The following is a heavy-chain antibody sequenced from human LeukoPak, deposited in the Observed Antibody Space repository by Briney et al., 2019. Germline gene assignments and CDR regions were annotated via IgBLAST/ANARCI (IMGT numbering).Heavy chain of an antibody. J-gene: IGHJ4*02. CDR1: GLPITGYF. Sequence: SDTLSLTHTVSGLPITGYFWRWIRQPPGKGLEWIGYIYYCGSTHHNPSLKSRVPISVDTSKKQFSLKLSSVSDAHTPVCYCARGRPTHGYGTLFDYWGQGTLVTVSS. CDR2: IYYCGST. CDR3: ARGRPTHGYGTLFDY. D-gene: IGHD5-12*01. V-gene: IGHV4-59*12.